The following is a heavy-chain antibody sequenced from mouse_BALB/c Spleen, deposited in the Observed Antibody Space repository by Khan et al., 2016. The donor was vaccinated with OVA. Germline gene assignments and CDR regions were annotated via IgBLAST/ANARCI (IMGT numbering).Heavy chain of an antibody. V-gene: IGHV1S81*02. CDR3: TRGGYGSSFAY. Sequence: QVQLKESGAELVKPGASVKLSCKASGYTFTSYYMYWVKQRPGQGLEWIGEINPSNGGTNVNEKFKNKATLTVDKSSSTAYMELSSLTSEDSAVYYCTRGGYGSSFAYWGQGTLVTVSA. D-gene: IGHD1-1*01. CDR1: GYTFTSYY. J-gene: IGHJ3*01. CDR2: INPSNGGT.